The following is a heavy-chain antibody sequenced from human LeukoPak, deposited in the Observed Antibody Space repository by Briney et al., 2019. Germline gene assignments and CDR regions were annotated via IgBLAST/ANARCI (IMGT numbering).Heavy chain of an antibody. Sequence: ASVKVSCKASGYTFTGYYMHWVRQAPGQGLEWMGWINPNSGGTNYAQKFQGRVTMTRDTSISTAYMELSRLRSDDTAVYYCARDYDFWSGYPMGAFDIWGQGTMVTVSP. CDR1: GYTFTGYY. CDR3: ARDYDFWSGYPMGAFDI. D-gene: IGHD3-3*01. V-gene: IGHV1-2*02. J-gene: IGHJ3*02. CDR2: INPNSGGT.